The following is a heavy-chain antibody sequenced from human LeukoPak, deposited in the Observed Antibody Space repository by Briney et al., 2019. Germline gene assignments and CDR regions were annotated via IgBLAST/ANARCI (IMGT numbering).Heavy chain of an antibody. D-gene: IGHD2-15*01. CDR1: GFTFSSYE. J-gene: IGHJ5*02. CDR2: ISSSGSTI. Sequence: PGGSLRLSGAASGFTFSSYEMNWVRQAPGEGLEWVSYISSSGSTIYYADPVKGRFTISRDNAKNSLYLQMNSLRAEDTAVYYCAREDMGYCSGGSCYRAWFDPWGQGTLVTVSS. CDR3: AREDMGYCSGGSCYRAWFDP. V-gene: IGHV3-48*03.